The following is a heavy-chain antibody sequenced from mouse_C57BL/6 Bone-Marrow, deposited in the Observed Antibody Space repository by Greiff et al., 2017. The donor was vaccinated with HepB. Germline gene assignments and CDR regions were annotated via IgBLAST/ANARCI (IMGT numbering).Heavy chain of an antibody. CDR2: ISDGGSYT. J-gene: IGHJ2*01. CDR3: ARDYYGSSPDY. Sequence: EVKLVDSGGGLVKPGGSLKLSCAASGFTFSSYAMSWVRQTPEKRLEWVATISDGGSYTYYPDNVKGRFTISRDNAKNNLYLQMSHLKSEDTAMYYCARDYYGSSPDYWGQGTTLTVSS. D-gene: IGHD1-1*01. V-gene: IGHV5-4*01. CDR1: GFTFSSYA.